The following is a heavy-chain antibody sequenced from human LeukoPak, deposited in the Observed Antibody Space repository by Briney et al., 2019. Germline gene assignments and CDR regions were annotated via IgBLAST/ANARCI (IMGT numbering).Heavy chain of an antibody. CDR1: GYTFTSYD. Sequence: ASVKVSCKDSGYTFTSYDCNWVRQATGQRPEWMGWMSPNSGDTGYAQKFQDRVTMTRNTSISTAYMELSSLRSDDTAVYYCARGPPNWGYDYWGPGTLVTVSS. D-gene: IGHD7-27*01. CDR2: MSPNSGDT. CDR3: ARGPPNWGYDY. J-gene: IGHJ4*02. V-gene: IGHV1-8*01.